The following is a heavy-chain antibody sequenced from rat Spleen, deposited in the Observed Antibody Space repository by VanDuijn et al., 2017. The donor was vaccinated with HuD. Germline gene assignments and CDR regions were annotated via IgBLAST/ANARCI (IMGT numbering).Heavy chain of an antibody. J-gene: IGHJ2*01. Sequence: QVQLKESGPGLVQPSQTLSLTCTVSGFSLIRYNVHWVRQPPGKGLEWMGVIWSTGGTWYNSALKSRLSISKDTSKSQVFLKMNSLQTEDTATYYCASSYMPFDYWGQGVMVTVSS. V-gene: IGHV2-41*01. D-gene: IGHD1-2*01. CDR3: ASSYMPFDY. CDR1: GFSLIRYN. CDR2: IWSTGGT.